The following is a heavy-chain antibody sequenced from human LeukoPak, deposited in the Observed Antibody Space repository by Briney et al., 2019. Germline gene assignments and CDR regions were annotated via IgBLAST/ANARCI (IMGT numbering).Heavy chain of an antibody. J-gene: IGHJ4*02. CDR2: ISYDGSNK. CDR3: AREASGSIWGDDWGYFDY. CDR1: GFTFSSYA. V-gene: IGHV3-30*04. Sequence: GRSLRLSCAASGFTFSSYAMHWVRQAPGKGLEWVAVISYDGSNKYYADSVKGRFTISRDNSKNTLYPQMNSLRAEDTAVYYCAREASGSIWGDDWGYFDYWGQGTLVTVSS. D-gene: IGHD7-27*01.